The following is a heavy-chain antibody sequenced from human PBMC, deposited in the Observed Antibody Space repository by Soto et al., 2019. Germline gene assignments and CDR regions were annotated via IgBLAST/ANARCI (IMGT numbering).Heavy chain of an antibody. J-gene: IGHJ6*02. CDR1: GFIFSDHY. CDR2: LKSDGSTT. Sequence: GGSLRLSCAASGFIFSDHYMNRIRQAPGKGLEWVSFLKSDGSTTNYADSVKGRFTISRDSANNTLFLQMNSLRADDTAVYYCALGGWPPSGGVWGQGTTVTVSS. CDR3: ALGGWPPSGGV. D-gene: IGHD3-10*01. V-gene: IGHV3-74*01.